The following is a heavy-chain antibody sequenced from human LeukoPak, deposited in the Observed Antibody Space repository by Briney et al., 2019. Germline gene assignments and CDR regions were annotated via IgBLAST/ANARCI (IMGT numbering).Heavy chain of an antibody. CDR3: ARTRTHFDY. CDR1: GGSISDYQ. J-gene: IGHJ4*02. Sequence: SETLSLTCTVSGGSISDYQWSWIRQSPGKGLEWIGYIHYSGSTNYNPSLKSRVTISVDTSKNQFSLKLSSVTAADTAVYYCARTRTHFDYWGQGTLLTVSS. D-gene: IGHD1-7*01. CDR2: IHYSGST. V-gene: IGHV4-59*08.